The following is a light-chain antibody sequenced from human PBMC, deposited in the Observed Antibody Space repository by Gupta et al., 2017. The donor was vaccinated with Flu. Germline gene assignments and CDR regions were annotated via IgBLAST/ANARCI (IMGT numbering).Light chain of an antibody. J-gene: IGLJ3*02. CDR3: SSYTSSSTWV. CDR1: SSDVGGYNY. V-gene: IGLV2-14*01. Sequence: QSALTQPASVSGSPVQSITISCTGTSSDVGGYNYVSWYQQHPGKAPKLMIYEVSNRPAGVASRFSGSKSGNTASLTISGLQEEDEADYYCSSYTSSSTWVFGGGTKLTVL. CDR2: EVS.